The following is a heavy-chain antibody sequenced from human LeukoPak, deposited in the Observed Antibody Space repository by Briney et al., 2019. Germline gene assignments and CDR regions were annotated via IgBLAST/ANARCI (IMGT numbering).Heavy chain of an antibody. CDR3: TAGRVRDY. V-gene: IGHV3-15*01. J-gene: IGHJ4*02. CDR1: GFTFSDAL. D-gene: IGHD3-10*01. CDR2: IKSQTGGGTT. Sequence: GGSLRLSCAASGFTFSDALMSWVRQAPGKGLEWVGRIKSQTGGGTTDYAAPVKGRFTISRDESKNSMYLQRNSLKTEDPAVYYCTAGRVRDYWGQGTLVTVSS.